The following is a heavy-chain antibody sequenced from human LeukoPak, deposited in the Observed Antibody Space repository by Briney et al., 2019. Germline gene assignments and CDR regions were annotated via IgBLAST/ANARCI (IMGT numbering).Heavy chain of an antibody. D-gene: IGHD4-17*01. CDR1: GFTPIELS. CDR3: ATAGLLTYEDGDSVRALNM. J-gene: IGHJ3*01. Sequence: GASVPVSRMVSGFTPIELSLHWLGQAPGKGLEWMGSFDPDNINTIDIEKFKGRVTLTEDTSTDTSYLDVSNLTSEDTAVYYCATAGLLTYEDGDSVRALNMGGQGTMVTVSS. V-gene: IGHV1-24*01. CDR2: FDPDNINT.